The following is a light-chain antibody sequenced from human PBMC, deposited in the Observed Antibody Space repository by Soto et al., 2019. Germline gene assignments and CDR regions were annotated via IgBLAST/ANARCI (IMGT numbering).Light chain of an antibody. CDR3: QQYDDLPRT. J-gene: IGKJ1*01. V-gene: IGKV1-33*01. CDR1: QDISNR. Sequence: DIQMPQSPSSLSASVGDRVTITCQASQDISNRLNWYQHKPGKAPKGLIYDASNLEAGVSSRFSGSGSGTDFTFTISSLQPEDIATYYCQQYDDLPRTFGQGTKVQIK. CDR2: DAS.